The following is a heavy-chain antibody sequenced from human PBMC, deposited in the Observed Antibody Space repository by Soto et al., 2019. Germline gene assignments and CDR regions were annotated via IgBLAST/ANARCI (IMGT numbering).Heavy chain of an antibody. V-gene: IGHV3-23*01. Sequence: EVQLLESGGGFVQPGGSLRLSCAASGFTFRSYDMSWVRQAPGKGLEWVSRISGAGDSTYYADSVRGRFTISRDNSKDTLFLQMHSLRAEDMAVYYCAKEGSTGWYEDYWGQGTLLTVSS. CDR1: GFTFRSYD. CDR2: ISGAGDST. J-gene: IGHJ4*02. CDR3: AKEGSTGWYEDY. D-gene: IGHD6-19*01.